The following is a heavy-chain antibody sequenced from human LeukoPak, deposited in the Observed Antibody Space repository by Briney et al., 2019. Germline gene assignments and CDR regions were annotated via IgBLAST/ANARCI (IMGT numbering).Heavy chain of an antibody. J-gene: IGHJ4*02. V-gene: IGHV4-34*01. D-gene: IGHD1-26*01. CDR2: INHSGGT. CDR1: GGSFSGYY. CDR3: ARGRRSYGGFDY. Sequence: SETLSLTCAVYGGSFSGYYWSWIRQPPGKGLEWIGEINHSGGTNYNPSLKSRVTISVDTSKNQFSLKLSSVTAADTAVYYCARGRRSYGGFDYWGQGTLVTVSS.